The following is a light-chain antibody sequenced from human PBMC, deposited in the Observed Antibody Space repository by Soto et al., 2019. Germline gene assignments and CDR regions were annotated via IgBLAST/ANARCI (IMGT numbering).Light chain of an antibody. J-gene: IGKJ4*01. CDR2: AAS. Sequence: DVQMTQSPSSLSASVGDRVTITCRASQDINSYLAWDQQKPGNAPKFLIYAASSLQTGVPSRFSGSESGTDFTLNISNLQPEDSATYYCQQYNIYPLTFGGGTKVEIK. CDR3: QQYNIYPLT. CDR1: QDINSY. V-gene: IGKV1D-16*01.